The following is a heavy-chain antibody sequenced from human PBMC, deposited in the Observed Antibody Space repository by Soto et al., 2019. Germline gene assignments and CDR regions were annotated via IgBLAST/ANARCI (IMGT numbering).Heavy chain of an antibody. CDR1: GGSFSAYY. J-gene: IGHJ6*02. CDR3: ERQRPTDGRWEFANYYGMDV. CDR2: IIHSEST. D-gene: IGHD1-26*01. V-gene: IGHV4-34*12. Sequence: SETLSLTCAVYGGSFSAYYWSWVRQPPGKGLEWSGEIIHSESTKYNPSLKSRVTISVDTSKNQFSLKLSSVTAADTAVYYCERQRPTDGRWEFANYYGMDVWGQGTPVTVSS.